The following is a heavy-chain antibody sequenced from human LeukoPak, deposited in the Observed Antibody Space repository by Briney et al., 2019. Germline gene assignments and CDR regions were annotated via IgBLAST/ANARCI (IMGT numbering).Heavy chain of an antibody. CDR3: ARGRVRGVIKGDRINWFDP. V-gene: IGHV4-4*07. CDR1: GGSISSYY. D-gene: IGHD3-10*01. Sequence: SETLSLTCTVSGGSISSYYWSWIRQPAGKGLEWIGRIYTSGSTNYNPSLKSRVTMSVDTSKNQFSLKLSSVTAADTAVYYCARGRVRGVIKGDRINWFDPWGQGTLVTVSS. J-gene: IGHJ5*02. CDR2: IYTSGST.